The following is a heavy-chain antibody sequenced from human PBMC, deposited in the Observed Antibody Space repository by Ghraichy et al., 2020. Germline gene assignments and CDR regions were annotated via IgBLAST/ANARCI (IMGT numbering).Heavy chain of an antibody. V-gene: IGHV3-74*01. CDR1: GFTLSSYW. D-gene: IGHD5-12*01. Sequence: ESLNISCVASGFTLSSYWMHWVRQVPGKGLEWLSHISPDGNIINYAESVKGRFTISRDIAESTLYLQMNSLRAEDTAVYFCARGNSGLGVWGQGARVTVSS. CDR2: ISPDGNII. J-gene: IGHJ4*02. CDR3: ARGNSGLGV.